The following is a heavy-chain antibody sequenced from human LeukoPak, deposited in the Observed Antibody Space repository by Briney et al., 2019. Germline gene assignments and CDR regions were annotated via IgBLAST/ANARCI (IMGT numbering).Heavy chain of an antibody. D-gene: IGHD6-19*01. CDR3: AKDVESGWNYVDY. CDR1: GFTFSSYG. CDR2: ISYDGSNK. V-gene: IGHV3-30*18. J-gene: IGHJ4*02. Sequence: GRSLRLSCAASGFTFSSYGMHWVRQAPGKGLEWVAVISYDGSNKYYADSVKGRFTISRDNSKNTLYLQMNSLRAEDTAVYYCAKDVESGWNYVDYWGQGTLVTVSS.